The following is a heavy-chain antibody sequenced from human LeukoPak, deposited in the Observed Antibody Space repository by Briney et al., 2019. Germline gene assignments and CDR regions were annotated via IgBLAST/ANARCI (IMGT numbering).Heavy chain of an antibody. CDR2: ITGSDGSS. CDR3: AKWGDYDILTGYYVPDY. J-gene: IGHJ4*02. D-gene: IGHD3-9*01. V-gene: IGHV3-23*01. CDR1: GFTFANYA. Sequence: GTSLRLSCVASGFTFANYAMSWVRQAPGKGLEWVSAITGSDGSSYYADSVKGRFTISRDNSKNTLYLQVNSLRAEDTAVYYCAKWGDYDILTGYYVPDYWGQGTLVTVSS.